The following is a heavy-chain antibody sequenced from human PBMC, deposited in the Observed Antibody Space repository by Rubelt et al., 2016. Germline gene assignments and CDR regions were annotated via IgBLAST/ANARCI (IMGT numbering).Heavy chain of an antibody. V-gene: IGHV4-59*08. CDR1: GGSISGYY. J-gene: IGHJ6*02. CDR2: ISYSGST. Sequence: QVQLQESGPGLVKASETLSLTCTLSGGSISGYYWSWIRQPPGKGLEWIGYISYSGSTNYNPSLKSRLTISVDTSKNQFSLRLSSVTAADTAVYYCARQNRYYYYGMDVWGRGTTVTVSS. CDR3: ARQNRYYYYGMDV.